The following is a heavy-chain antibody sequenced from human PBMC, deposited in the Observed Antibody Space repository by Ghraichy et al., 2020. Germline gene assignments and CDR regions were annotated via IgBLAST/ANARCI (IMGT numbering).Heavy chain of an antibody. CDR3: ARMVGKLWSNTDY. D-gene: IGHD2-15*01. CDR2: IYYSGST. V-gene: IGHV4-59*08. CDR1: GGSISSYY. Sequence: SQTLSLTCTVSGGSISSYYWSWIRQPPGKGLEWIGYIYYSGSTNYNPSLKSRVTISVDTSKNQFSLKLSSVTAADTAVYYCARMVGKLWSNTDYWGQGTLVTVSS. J-gene: IGHJ4*02.